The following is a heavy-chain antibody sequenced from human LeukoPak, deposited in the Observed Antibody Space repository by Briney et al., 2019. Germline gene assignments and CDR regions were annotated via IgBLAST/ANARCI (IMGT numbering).Heavy chain of an antibody. J-gene: IGHJ6*03. Sequence: SQTLSLTCAISGDSVSSNSAAWNWIRQSPSRGLEWLGRTYYRSKWYNDYAVSVRSRITINPDTSKNHFSLQLNSVTPEDTAVYYCARGQPDTAISYYYYYMDVWGKGTTVTVSS. CDR1: GDSVSSNSAA. CDR2: TYYRSKWYN. D-gene: IGHD5-18*01. CDR3: ARGQPDTAISYYYYYMDV. V-gene: IGHV6-1*01.